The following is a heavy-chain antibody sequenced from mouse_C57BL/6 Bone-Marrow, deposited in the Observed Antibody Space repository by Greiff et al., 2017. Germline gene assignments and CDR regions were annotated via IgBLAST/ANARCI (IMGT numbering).Heavy chain of an antibody. J-gene: IGHJ3*01. CDR2: ISSGGSYT. CDR1: GFTFSSYG. D-gene: IGHD3-2*02. V-gene: IGHV5-6*01. Sequence: EVQGVESGGDLVKPGGSLKLSCAASGFTFSSYGMSWVRQTPDKRLEWVATISSGGSYTYYPDSVKGRFTISRDNAKNTLYLQMSSLKSEDTAMYYGARHAGGSSGYWFAYWGQGTLVTVSA. CDR3: ARHAGGSSGYWFAY.